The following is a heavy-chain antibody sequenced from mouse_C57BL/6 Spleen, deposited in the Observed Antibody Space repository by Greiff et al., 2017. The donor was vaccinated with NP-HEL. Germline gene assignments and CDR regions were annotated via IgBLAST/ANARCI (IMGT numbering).Heavy chain of an antibody. CDR3: ARHRGYFDV. J-gene: IGHJ1*03. V-gene: IGHV5-12*01. CDR2: ISTGGGST. D-gene: IGHD3-3*01. CDR1: GFTFSDYY. Sequence: EVKLVESGGGLVQPGGSLKLSCAASGFTFSDYYMYWVRQTPEKRLEWVAYISTGGGSTYYQDTVKGRFTISRDNAKNTLYLQMSRLKSEDTAMYYCARHRGYFDVWGTGTTVTVSS.